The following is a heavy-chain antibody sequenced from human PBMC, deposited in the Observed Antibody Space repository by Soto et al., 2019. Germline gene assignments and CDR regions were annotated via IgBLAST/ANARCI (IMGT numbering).Heavy chain of an antibody. V-gene: IGHV3-30*03. J-gene: IGHJ3*02. CDR3: AGLEMDDAFEI. CDR1: GFTFSSYG. Sequence: QVQLVESGGGVVQPGRSLRLSCAASGFTFSSYGMHWVRQAPGKGLEWVAVISYDGSNKYYADSVKGRFTISRDNSKNPPYLQMNSLRAEDTAVYYCAGLEMDDAFEIWGQGTMVTVSS. CDR2: ISYDGSNK.